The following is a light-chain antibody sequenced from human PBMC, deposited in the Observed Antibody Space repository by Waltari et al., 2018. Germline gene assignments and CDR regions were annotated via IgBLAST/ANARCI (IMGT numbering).Light chain of an antibody. J-gene: IGKJ4*01. V-gene: IGKV3-11*01. Sequence: DIVLTQYPAILSLSPGERASLSCRASQSVTNYLALYQQEPGQAPRLLIYYTSNRATVIPARFSGSGFGTDFTLTISSLEPEDFAVYYCQQRRDWPLTFGGGTKVEIK. CDR2: YTS. CDR3: QQRRDWPLT. CDR1: QSVTNY.